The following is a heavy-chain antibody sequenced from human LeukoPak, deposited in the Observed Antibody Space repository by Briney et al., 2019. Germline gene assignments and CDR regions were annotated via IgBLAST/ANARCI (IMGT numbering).Heavy chain of an antibody. V-gene: IGHV3-48*03. CDR3: ARDGLYSGSFDY. CDR1: GFTFSSYE. CDR2: ISSSGSTI. Sequence: GGSLRLSCAASGFTFSSYEMNWVRQAPGKGLEWVSYISSSGSTIYYANSVKGRFTISRDNAKNSLYLQMNSLRAEDTAVYYCARDGLYSGSFDYWGQRTLVTVSS. D-gene: IGHD1-26*01. J-gene: IGHJ4*02.